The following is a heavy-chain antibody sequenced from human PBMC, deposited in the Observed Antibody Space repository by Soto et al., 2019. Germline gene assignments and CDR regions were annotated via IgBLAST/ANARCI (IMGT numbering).Heavy chain of an antibody. CDR1: GGSFSSNT. CDR3: ARDVLLVVVSATRAAGWLDA. V-gene: IGHV1-69*01. D-gene: IGHD2-15*01. J-gene: IGHJ5*02. Sequence: QLQLVQSGAEVKKPGSSVNVSCKTSGGSFSSNTITWVRQAPGHGLEWMGGIIPIFGTSNYAQKFQGRVTITADESTNTVYMELSRLRYEDTAVYYCARDVLLVVVSATRAAGWLDAWGQGTLVTVSS. CDR2: IIPIFGTS.